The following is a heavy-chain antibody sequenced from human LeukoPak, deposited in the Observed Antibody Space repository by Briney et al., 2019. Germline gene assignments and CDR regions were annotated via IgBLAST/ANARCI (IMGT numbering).Heavy chain of an antibody. V-gene: IGHV3-7*01. CDR1: GFTFSTYG. CDR2: IKQDGSEK. J-gene: IGHJ4*02. CDR3: TSGDYFDS. D-gene: IGHD3-16*01. Sequence: PGGSLRLSCAASGFTFSTYGMSWVRQAPGKGLEWVANIKQDGSEKYYVDSVKGRFTISRDNAKNSLYLQMNSLRAEDTAVYYCTSGDYFDSWGQGTLVTVSS.